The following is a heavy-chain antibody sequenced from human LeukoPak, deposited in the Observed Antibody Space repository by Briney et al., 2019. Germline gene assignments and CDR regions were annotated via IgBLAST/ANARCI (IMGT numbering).Heavy chain of an antibody. V-gene: IGHV4-59*01. D-gene: IGHD2-15*01. CDR2: IYYSGST. CDR1: GGSISSFY. CDR3: ARETRYCSGGSCYHRFDP. Sequence: KPSETLSLTCTVSGGSISSFYWNWIRQPPGEGLEWIGYIYYSGSTNSNPSLKSRVTISVDTSKNQFSLKLSSVTAADTAVYYCARETRYCSGGSCYHRFDPWGQGTLVTVSS. J-gene: IGHJ5*02.